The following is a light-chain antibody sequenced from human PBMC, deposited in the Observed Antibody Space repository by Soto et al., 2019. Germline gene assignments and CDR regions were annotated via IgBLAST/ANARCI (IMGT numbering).Light chain of an antibody. CDR2: DIS. CDR1: SSDVGDYNY. V-gene: IGLV2-14*01. Sequence: QSALTQPASVSGSPGQSITISCTGTSSDVGDYNYVSWYQQHPGKAPKLMIYDISNRPSGVSNRFPGSKSGNTASLTISGLQAEDEADYYCSSYTTSSTSVVFGGGTKLNVL. J-gene: IGLJ2*01. CDR3: SSYTTSSTSVV.